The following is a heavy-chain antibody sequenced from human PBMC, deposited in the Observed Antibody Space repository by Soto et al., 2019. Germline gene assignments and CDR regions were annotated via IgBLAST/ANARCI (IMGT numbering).Heavy chain of an antibody. CDR3: ATSYDSSGYYFALEYFQH. V-gene: IGHV3-23*01. Sequence: GGSLRLSCEASGFTFSSYAMNWVRQAPGKGLEWVSVISGSGGKTYYADSVKGRFTISRDNSKNTLYLQMNSLRAEDTAVYYCATSYDSSGYYFALEYFQHWGQGTLVTVSS. D-gene: IGHD3-22*01. CDR1: GFTFSSYA. CDR2: ISGSGGKT. J-gene: IGHJ1*01.